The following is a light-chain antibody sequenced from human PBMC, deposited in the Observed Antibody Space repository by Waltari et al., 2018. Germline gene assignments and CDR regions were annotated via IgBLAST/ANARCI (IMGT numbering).Light chain of an antibody. V-gene: IGKV3-11*01. CDR1: QSVRSY. CDR2: DVS. Sequence: ELVLTQSPSTLSLSPGERATLSCRASQSVRSYLAWYQQKLGQAPRLLIYDVSNRATGIPARFSGSGSGTDFTLTISSLERDDFAVYFCQQYGNSPRTFGQGTRVEVK. J-gene: IGKJ1*01. CDR3: QQYGNSPRT.